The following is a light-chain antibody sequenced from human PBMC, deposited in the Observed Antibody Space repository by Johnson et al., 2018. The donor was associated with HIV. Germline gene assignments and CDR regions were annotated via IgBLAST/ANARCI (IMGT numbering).Light chain of an antibody. CDR3: GTWDTSLSALYV. CDR1: SSNIGNNY. J-gene: IGLJ1*01. V-gene: IGLV1-51*01. Sequence: QSVLTQPPSMSAAPGQQVTISCSGSSSNIGNNYVSWYQQFPGTAPKLLIYDNNKRPSGIPDRFSGSKSGTSATLGITGLQTGDEADYYCGTWDTSLSALYVFGTGTKFTVL. CDR2: DNN.